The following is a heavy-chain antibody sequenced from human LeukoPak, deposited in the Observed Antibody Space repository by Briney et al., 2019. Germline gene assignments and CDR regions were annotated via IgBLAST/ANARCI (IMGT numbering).Heavy chain of an antibody. V-gene: IGHV3-11*01. Sequence: PGGSLRLSCAASGFTFSDYYMSWIRQAPGKGLEWVSYISSSGSTIYYADSVKGRFTISRDNAKNSLYLQMISLRAEDTAVYYCARESYSSGWYFAFDIWGQGTMVTVSS. CDR2: ISSSGSTI. J-gene: IGHJ3*02. CDR1: GFTFSDYY. CDR3: ARESYSSGWYFAFDI. D-gene: IGHD6-19*01.